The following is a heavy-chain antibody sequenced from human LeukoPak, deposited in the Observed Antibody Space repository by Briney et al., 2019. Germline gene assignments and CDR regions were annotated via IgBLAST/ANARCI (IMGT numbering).Heavy chain of an antibody. CDR3: ARASRDGYNSPDY. CDR1: GGSFSGYY. CDR2: IYYSGST. D-gene: IGHD5-24*01. Sequence: SETLSLTCAVYGGSFSGYYWSWIRQPPGKGLEWIGSIYYSGSTYYNPSLKSRVTISVDTSKNQFSLKLSSVTAADTAVYYCARASRDGYNSPDYWGQGTLVTVSS. V-gene: IGHV4-34*01. J-gene: IGHJ4*02.